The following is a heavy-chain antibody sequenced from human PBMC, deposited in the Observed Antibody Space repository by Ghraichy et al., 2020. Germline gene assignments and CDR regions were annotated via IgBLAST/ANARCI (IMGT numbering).Heavy chain of an antibody. CDR1: GFKVSSNA. CDR3: ARGNYYLEN. V-gene: IGHV3-66*01. D-gene: IGHD5-24*01. J-gene: IGHJ4*02. Sequence: GSLRLSCAASGFKVSSNAMTWVRQAPGKGLEWVSVIYSGGSTLYADSVKGRFILSKDNSKNTLDLQMNSLRVEDAAVYYCARGNYYLENWGLGTLVTVSS. CDR2: IYSGGST.